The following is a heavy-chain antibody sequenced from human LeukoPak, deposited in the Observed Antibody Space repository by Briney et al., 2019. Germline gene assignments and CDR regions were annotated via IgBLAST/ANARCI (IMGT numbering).Heavy chain of an antibody. Sequence: ASVKVSCKASGYTFTGYYMHWVRQAPGRGLEWMGRINPNSGGTNYAQKFQGGVTMTRDTSIGTAYMELSRLRSDDTAVYYCARELPYGSSGYSIDYWGQGTLVTVSS. CDR1: GYTFTGYY. V-gene: IGHV1-2*06. D-gene: IGHD3-22*01. J-gene: IGHJ4*02. CDR2: INPNSGGT. CDR3: ARELPYGSSGYSIDY.